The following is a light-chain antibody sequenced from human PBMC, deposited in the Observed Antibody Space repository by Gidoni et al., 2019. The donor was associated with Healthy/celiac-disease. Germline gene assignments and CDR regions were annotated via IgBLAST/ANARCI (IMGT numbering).Light chain of an antibody. Sequence: IVFTHSPGTLSLSPGERATLSCRASQSVSSSYLAWYQQKPGQAPRLLIYGASSRATGIPDRFSGSGSGTDFTLTISRLEPEDFAVYYCQQYGSSLLTFGGGTKVEIK. CDR2: GAS. J-gene: IGKJ4*01. V-gene: IGKV3-20*01. CDR1: QSVSSSY. CDR3: QQYGSSLLT.